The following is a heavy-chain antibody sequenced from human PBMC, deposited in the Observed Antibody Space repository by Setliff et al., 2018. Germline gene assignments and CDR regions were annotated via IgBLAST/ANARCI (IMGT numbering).Heavy chain of an antibody. J-gene: IGHJ2*01. CDR1: GGSFSDYW. D-gene: IGHD4-17*01. Sequence: SETLSLTCAVSGGSFSDYWWSWIRQLPGKGLEWIAEIHHSGGTNFHPSLKSRVAISVDPSKNQFCLNLRSVTAADTAVYFCARGTKTMVINYWYFDVWGRGTPVTVSS. CDR3: ARGTKTMVINYWYFDV. CDR2: IHHSGGT. V-gene: IGHV4-34*01.